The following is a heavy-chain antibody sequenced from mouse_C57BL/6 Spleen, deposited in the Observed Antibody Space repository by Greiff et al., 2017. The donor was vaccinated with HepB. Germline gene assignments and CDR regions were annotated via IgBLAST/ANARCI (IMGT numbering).Heavy chain of an antibody. J-gene: IGHJ3*01. Sequence: EVNLVESGGDLVKPGGSLKLSCAASGFTFSSYGMSWVRQTPDKRLEWVATISSGGSDTYYPDSVKGRFTISRDNAKNTLYLQLGSLKSEDTAMYDCASYDYPAWFAYWGQGTLVTVSA. CDR3: ASYDYPAWFAY. V-gene: IGHV5-6*01. D-gene: IGHD2-4*01. CDR2: ISSGGSDT. CDR1: GFTFSSYG.